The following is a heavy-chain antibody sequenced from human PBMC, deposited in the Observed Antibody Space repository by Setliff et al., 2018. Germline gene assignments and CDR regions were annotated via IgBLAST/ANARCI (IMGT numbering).Heavy chain of an antibody. D-gene: IGHD3-3*01. CDR1: GYTFTAYD. V-gene: IGHV1-8*02. CDR2: INPNSGRT. J-gene: IGHJ6*03. Sequence: ASVKVSCKASGYTFTAYDIVWVRQATGQGLEWMGWINPNSGRTGYPQKFQGRVTMTRNTSISTAYMDLSSLRSEDTAVYFCARGALVLQFLEWLPRFYYMDVWGKGTTVTVSS. CDR3: ARGALVLQFLEWLPRFYYMDV.